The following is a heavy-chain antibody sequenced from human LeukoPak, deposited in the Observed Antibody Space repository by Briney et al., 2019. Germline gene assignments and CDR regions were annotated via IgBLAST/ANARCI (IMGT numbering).Heavy chain of an antibody. CDR3: ARGTYYYEF. Sequence: GGSLRLSCAASKFTFSTYWMSWVRQAPGKGPEWVAYMNQLGNEKNYLDSVKGRFTISRDSAKNSLYLQMTSLRVEDTAVYYCARGTYYYEFWGQGTLVTVSS. D-gene: IGHD3-16*01. J-gene: IGHJ4*02. CDR1: KFTFSTYW. V-gene: IGHV3-7*04. CDR2: MNQLGNEK.